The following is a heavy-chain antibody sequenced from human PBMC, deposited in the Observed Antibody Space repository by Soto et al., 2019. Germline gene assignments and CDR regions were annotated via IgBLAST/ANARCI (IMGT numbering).Heavy chain of an antibody. D-gene: IGHD3-22*01. Sequence: GGSLRLSCAASGFTFSSYWMHWVRQAPGKGLVWVSHIRNDGSNTNYADSVKGRFTISRENAKNTLYLQMSSLRAEDTAVYYCVKGEYYYDSSGYYPFDYWGQGTLVTVSS. V-gene: IGHV3-74*01. J-gene: IGHJ4*02. CDR1: GFTFSSYW. CDR2: IRNDGSNT. CDR3: VKGEYYYDSSGYYPFDY.